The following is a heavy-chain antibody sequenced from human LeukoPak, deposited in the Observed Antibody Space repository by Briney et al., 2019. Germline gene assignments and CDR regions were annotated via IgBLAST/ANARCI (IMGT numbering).Heavy chain of an antibody. Sequence: ASVKVSCKASGGTFSSHAISWVRQAPGQGLEWMGGIIPIFGTANYAQKFQGRVTITADKSTSTAYMELSSLRSEDTAVYYCAREVADYDYVWGSYRHNWFDPWGQGTLVTVSS. D-gene: IGHD3-16*02. J-gene: IGHJ5*02. V-gene: IGHV1-69*06. CDR1: GGTFSSHA. CDR2: IIPIFGTA. CDR3: AREVADYDYVWGSYRHNWFDP.